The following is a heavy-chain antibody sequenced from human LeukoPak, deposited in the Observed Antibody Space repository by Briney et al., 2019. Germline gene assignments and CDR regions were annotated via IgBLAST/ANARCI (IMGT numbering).Heavy chain of an antibody. J-gene: IGHJ4*02. D-gene: IGHD6-6*01. CDR3: AEDLSVYSSSSFDY. Sequence: GGSLRLSCAASGFTFSSYAMSWVRQAPGKGLEWVSLVSGSGGSTNYADSVKGRFTISRDNSKNTLYLQMNTLRAEDTAVYYCAEDLSVYSSSSFDYWGQGTLVTVSS. V-gene: IGHV3-23*01. CDR1: GFTFSSYA. CDR2: VSGSGGST.